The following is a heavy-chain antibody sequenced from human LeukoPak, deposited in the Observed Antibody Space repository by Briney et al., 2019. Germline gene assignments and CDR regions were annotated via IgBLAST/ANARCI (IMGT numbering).Heavy chain of an antibody. CDR1: GYTFTSYY. Sequence: ASVKVSCKASGYTFTSYYMHWVRQAPGQGLEWMGGIIPIFGTANYAQKFQGRVTITADESTSTPYMELSSLRSEDTAVYYCARDRYYGSGSSSPISYYYYYMDVWGKGTTVTISS. D-gene: IGHD3-10*01. V-gene: IGHV1-69*13. CDR3: ARDRYYGSGSSSPISYYYYYMDV. CDR2: IIPIFGTA. J-gene: IGHJ6*03.